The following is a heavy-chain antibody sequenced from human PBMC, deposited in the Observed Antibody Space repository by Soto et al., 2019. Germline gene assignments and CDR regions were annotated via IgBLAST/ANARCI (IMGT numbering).Heavy chain of an antibody. CDR3: ARGAMANFDY. D-gene: IGHD5-18*01. J-gene: IGHJ4*02. CDR1: GGTFCSQG. V-gene: IGHV1-69*13. CDR2: FSAMLGTP. Sequence: SVKVSCKASGGTFCSQGIAWVRQAPGQGLEWMGGFSAMLGTPTYAKKVQGRATISADESLTSSYLELRSLRSEDSGVYFCARGAMANFDYWGQGTVVTVSS.